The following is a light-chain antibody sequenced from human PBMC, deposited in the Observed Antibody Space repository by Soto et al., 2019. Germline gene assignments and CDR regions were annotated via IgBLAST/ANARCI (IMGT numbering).Light chain of an antibody. CDR3: QQYGTWPVT. Sequence: EIVVTQSLGAVSLRRRERATXSCRASQSVSSRYLAWYQQKPGQAPRLLIFAASRRATGIPDRFSRAGSGTDFTLTIRRLEPEAFAVYYCQQYGTWPVTYGGMSKVDFK. V-gene: IGKV3-20*01. CDR2: AAS. CDR1: QSVSSRY. J-gene: IGKJ4*01.